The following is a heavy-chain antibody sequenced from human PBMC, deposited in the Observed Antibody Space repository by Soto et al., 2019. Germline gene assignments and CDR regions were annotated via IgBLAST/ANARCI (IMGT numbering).Heavy chain of an antibody. V-gene: IGHV3-48*03. CDR2: ISSSGSTI. CDR1: GFTFSSYE. CDR3: ARDRYYYDSSGYYDYCGMDV. Sequence: PGGSLRLSCAASGFTFSSYEMNWVRQAPGKGLEWVSYISSSGSTIYYADSVKGRFTISRDNAKNSLYLQMNSLRAEDTAVYYCARDRYYYDSSGYYDYCGMDVWGQGTTVTVSS. J-gene: IGHJ6*02. D-gene: IGHD3-22*01.